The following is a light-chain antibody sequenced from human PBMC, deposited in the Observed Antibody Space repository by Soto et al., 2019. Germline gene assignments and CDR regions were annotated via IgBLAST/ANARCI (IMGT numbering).Light chain of an antibody. CDR2: QTS. CDR3: QQYGSSPLT. J-gene: IGKJ4*01. Sequence: EIVLTQSPATLSSFPCDRVTLSCRASQYINTRLAWYQHRPGQAPRLLIYQTSIRAAGIPARFSASGSGTDFSLTISRLEPEDFAVYYCQQYGSSPLTFGGGTKVDIK. CDR1: QYINTR. V-gene: IGKV3-20*01.